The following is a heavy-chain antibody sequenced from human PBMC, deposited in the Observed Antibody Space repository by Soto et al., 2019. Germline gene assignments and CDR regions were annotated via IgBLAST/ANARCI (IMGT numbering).Heavy chain of an antibody. V-gene: IGHV3-23*01. J-gene: IGHJ3*01. CDR2: ISVNGRT. CDR3: TKAGGWYYYDSSGPPDASHV. CDR1: GGTFNFYA. D-gene: IGHD3-22*01. Sequence: ASGGTFNFYAMARVRQAPGKGLEWVSGISVNGRTNYADSVKGRFTISRDNSKNMVFLQMDTLRAEDTALYYCTKAGGWYYYDSSGPPDASHVWGQGTMVTVSS.